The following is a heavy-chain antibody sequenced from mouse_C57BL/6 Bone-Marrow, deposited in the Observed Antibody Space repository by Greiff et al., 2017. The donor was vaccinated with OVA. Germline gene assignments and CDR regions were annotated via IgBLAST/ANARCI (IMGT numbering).Heavy chain of an antibody. CDR3: ARPPFYYYGSSYGNYAMDY. V-gene: IGHV5-17*01. CDR2: ISSGSSTI. J-gene: IGHJ4*01. Sequence: EVQRVESGGGLVKPGGSLKLSCAASGFTFSDYGMHWVRQAPEKGLEWVAYISSGSSTIYYADTVKGRFTISRDNAKNTLFLQMTSLRSEDTAMYYCARPPFYYYGSSYGNYAMDYWGQGTSVTVSS. CDR1: GFTFSDYG. D-gene: IGHD1-1*01.